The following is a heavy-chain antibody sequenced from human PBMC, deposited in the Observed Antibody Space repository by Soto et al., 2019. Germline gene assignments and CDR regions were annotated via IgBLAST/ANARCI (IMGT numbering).Heavy chain of an antibody. D-gene: IGHD3-9*01. CDR2: ISSSSSYT. CDR1: GFTFSDYY. V-gene: IGHV3-11*06. J-gene: IGHJ6*02. Sequence: QVQLVESGGGLVKPGGSLRLSCAASGFTFSDYYMSWIRQAPGKGLEWVSYISSSSSYTNYADSVKGRFTISRDNAKNSLYLQMNSLRAEDTAVYYCAREPIRNLYYYGMDVWGQGTTVTVSS. CDR3: AREPIRNLYYYGMDV.